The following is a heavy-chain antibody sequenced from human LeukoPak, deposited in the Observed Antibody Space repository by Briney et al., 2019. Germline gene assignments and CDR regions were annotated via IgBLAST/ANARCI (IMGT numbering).Heavy chain of an antibody. Sequence: PSETLSLTCTVSGGSISSYYRSWIRQPPGKGLEWVGYIYYSGSTNYNPSPQRRLTTSVNTSKNNFSFKLSSVTAEDNAVYYWARHLISSWFGELSSYFDYWGQGTLVTVSS. CDR3: ARHLISSWFGELSSYFDY. CDR2: IYYSGST. J-gene: IGHJ4*02. CDR1: GGSISSYY. D-gene: IGHD3-10*01. V-gene: IGHV4-59*08.